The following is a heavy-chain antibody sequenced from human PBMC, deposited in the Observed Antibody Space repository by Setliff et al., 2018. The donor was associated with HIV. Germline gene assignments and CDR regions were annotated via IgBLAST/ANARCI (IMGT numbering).Heavy chain of an antibody. V-gene: IGHV4-61*02. CDR2: IYTSGST. CDR1: NGSIYSGSYY. J-gene: IGHJ4*02. D-gene: IGHD4-4*01. Sequence: SETLSLTCVVSNGSIYSGSYYWSWIRQPAGKGLEWIGRIYTSGSTNYTPSLKNRVAISVDTSKNQFSLNLTSVTAADTAMYFCARVGGKGYSNFLDSWGQGALVTVSS. CDR3: ARVGGKGYSNFLDS.